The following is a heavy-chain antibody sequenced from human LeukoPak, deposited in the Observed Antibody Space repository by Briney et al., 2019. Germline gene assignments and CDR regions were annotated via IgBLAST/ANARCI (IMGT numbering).Heavy chain of an antibody. CDR3: TKGRSNHY. CDR2: INQDGSEN. J-gene: IGHJ4*02. D-gene: IGHD3-10*01. CDR1: GCTFSDFW. V-gene: IGHV3-7*01. Sequence: PGGSLRLSCAASGCTFSDFWMGWVRQAPGKGLEWVANINQDGSENYYVDSVKGRFTISRDNAKNSLYLQMNSLRAEDTAVYYCTKGRSNHYWGQGTLVTVST.